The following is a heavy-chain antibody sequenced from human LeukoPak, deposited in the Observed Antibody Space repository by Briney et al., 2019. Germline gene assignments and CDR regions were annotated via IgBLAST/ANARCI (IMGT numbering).Heavy chain of an antibody. D-gene: IGHD6-13*01. V-gene: IGHV1-69*05. CDR1: GGTFSSYA. CDR2: IIPIFGTA. CDR3: AREGGMGMAYFDY. Sequence: ASVKVSCKASGGTFSSYAISWVRQAPGQGLEWMGGIIPIFGTANYAQKFQGRVTITTDESTSTAYMELSSLRSEDTAVYYCAREGGMGMAYFDYWGQGTLVTVSS. J-gene: IGHJ4*02.